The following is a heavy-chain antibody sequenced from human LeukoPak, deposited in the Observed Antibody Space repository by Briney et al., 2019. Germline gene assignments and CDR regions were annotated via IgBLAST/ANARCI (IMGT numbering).Heavy chain of an antibody. D-gene: IGHD3-10*01. CDR1: GFTFSSYS. CDR2: ISSSSSYI. V-gene: IGHV3-21*01. J-gene: IGHJ4*02. CDR3: ARDRWYYYGSGTPYFDY. Sequence: GGSLRLSCAASGFTFSSYSMNWVRQAPGKGLEWVSSISSSSSYIYYADSEKGRFTISRDNAKNSLYLQMNSLRAEDTAVYYCARDRWYYYGSGTPYFDYWGQGTLVTVSS.